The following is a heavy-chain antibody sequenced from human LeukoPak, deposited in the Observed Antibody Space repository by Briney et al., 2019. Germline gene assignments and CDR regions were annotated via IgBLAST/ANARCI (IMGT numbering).Heavy chain of an antibody. Sequence: SETLSLTCTVSGGSISSGGYYWSWIRQHPGKGLEWIGHIAESGSTYYSPSLKSRVTISVDTSKNQFSLKLSSVTTADTAVYYCARVDYYPSGTYINWFDPWGQGTQVTVSS. D-gene: IGHD3-10*01. J-gene: IGHJ5*02. CDR2: IAESGST. CDR3: ARVDYYPSGTYINWFDP. CDR1: GGSISSGGYY. V-gene: IGHV4-31*03.